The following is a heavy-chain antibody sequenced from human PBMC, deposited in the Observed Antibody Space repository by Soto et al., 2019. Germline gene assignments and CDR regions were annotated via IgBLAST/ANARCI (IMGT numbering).Heavy chain of an antibody. CDR3: ARRGSDSGWFFFDS. CDR1: GGAIGGYY. CDR2: VSYSGST. Sequence: SETLSLTCSLSGGAIGGYYWSWIRQPPGKALEWIGYVSYSGSTDYHPSLKSRVSISIDTSKNQFSLKMISVTAADTAVDYCARRGSDSGWFFFDSWGQGALVTVSS. D-gene: IGHD6-19*01. V-gene: IGHV4-59*08. J-gene: IGHJ5*01.